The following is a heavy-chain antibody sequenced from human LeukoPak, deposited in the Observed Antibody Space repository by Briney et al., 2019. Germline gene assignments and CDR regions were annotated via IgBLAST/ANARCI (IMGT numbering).Heavy chain of an antibody. D-gene: IGHD2-2*02. CDR1: GGSISSYY. J-gene: IGHJ3*02. V-gene: IGHV4-59*08. CDR2: IYYSGST. Sequence: PSETLSLTCTVSGGSISSYYWSWIRQPPGKGLEWIGYIYYSGSTNYNPSLKSRVTISVDTSKNQFSLKLSSVTAADTAVYYCARSYCSSTSCYTLDAFDIWGQGTMVTVSS. CDR3: ARSYCSSTSCYTLDAFDI.